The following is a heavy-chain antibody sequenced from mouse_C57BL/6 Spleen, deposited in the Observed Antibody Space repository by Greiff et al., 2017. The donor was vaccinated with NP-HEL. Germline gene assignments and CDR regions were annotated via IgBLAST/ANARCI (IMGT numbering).Heavy chain of an antibody. D-gene: IGHD1-1*01. CDR2: INPNNGGT. CDR3: ASITTVVATGGFDY. V-gene: IGHV1-26*01. CDR1: GYTFTDYY. Sequence: VQLQQSGPELVKPGASVKISCKASGYTFTDYYMNWVKQSHGKSLEWIGDINPNNGGTSYNQKFKGKATLTVDKSSSTAYMELRSLTSEDSAVYYCASITTVVATGGFDYWGQGTTLTVSS. J-gene: IGHJ2*01.